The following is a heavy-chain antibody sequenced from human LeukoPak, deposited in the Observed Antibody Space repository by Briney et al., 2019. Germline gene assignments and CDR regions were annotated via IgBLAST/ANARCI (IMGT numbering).Heavy chain of an antibody. CDR2: ISWNSGSI. J-gene: IGHJ5*02. CDR3: AKDARYCSGGSCYLGAGWFDP. CDR1: GFTFDDYA. V-gene: IGHV3-9*01. Sequence: PGRSLRLSCAASGFTFDDYAMHWVRQAPGKGLEGVSGISWNSGSIDYADSVKGRFTISRDNAKNSLYLQMNSLRAEDTALYYCAKDARYCSGGSCYLGAGWFDPWGQGTLVTVSS. D-gene: IGHD2-15*01.